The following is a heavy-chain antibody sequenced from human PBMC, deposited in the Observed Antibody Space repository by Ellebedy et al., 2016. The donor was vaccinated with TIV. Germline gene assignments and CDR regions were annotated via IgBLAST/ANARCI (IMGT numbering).Heavy chain of an antibody. J-gene: IGHJ4*02. D-gene: IGHD2-8*02. CDR2: INKDGSEE. Sequence: GESLKISCAASEFAFDDVWMSLVRQAPGKGLEWVANINKDGSEEYYMASVKGRFTISRDNTENSLFLEMSSLRAEDTAIYYCVRGGARSSWYWRLWGQGTLVTVSS. CDR3: VRGGARSSWYWRL. V-gene: IGHV3-7*03. CDR1: EFAFDDVW.